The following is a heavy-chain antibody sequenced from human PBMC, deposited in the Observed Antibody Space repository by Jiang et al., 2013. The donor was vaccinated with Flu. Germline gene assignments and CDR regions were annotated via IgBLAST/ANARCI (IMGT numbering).Heavy chain of an antibody. CDR2: IVVGSGKT. D-gene: IGHD6-19*01. Sequence: GAEVKKPGTSVKVSCKASGFTFSSSAMQWVRQARGQRLEWIGWIVVGSGKTHYAQKFQERVTIIRDMSTNTAYMELSSLRSEDTAVYFCAADVAGKGAFDIWGHGTMVTVSS. V-gene: IGHV1-58*02. J-gene: IGHJ3*02. CDR1: GFTFSSSA. CDR3: AADVAGKGAFDI.